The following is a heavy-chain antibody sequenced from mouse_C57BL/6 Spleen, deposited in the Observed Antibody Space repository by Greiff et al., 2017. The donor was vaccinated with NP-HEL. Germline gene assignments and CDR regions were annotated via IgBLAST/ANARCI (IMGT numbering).Heavy chain of an antibody. D-gene: IGHD1-1*01. V-gene: IGHV1-82*01. Sequence: QVQLKESGPELVKPGASVKISCKASGYAFSSSWMNWVKQRPGKGLEWIGRIYPGDGDTNYNGKFKGKATLTADKSSRTAYMQLSSLTSEDSAVYFCARDYGSSRDWFAYWGQGTRVTVSA. CDR1: GYAFSSSW. CDR2: IYPGDGDT. CDR3: ARDYGSSRDWFAY. J-gene: IGHJ3*01.